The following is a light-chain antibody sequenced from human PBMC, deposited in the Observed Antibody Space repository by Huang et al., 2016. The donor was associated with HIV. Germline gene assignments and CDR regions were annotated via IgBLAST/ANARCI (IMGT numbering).Light chain of an antibody. V-gene: IGKV1-27*01. CDR3: QKYDSAPRT. CDR2: VAS. Sequence: DIQMTQSPSSLSAFVGDKVTITCRASPVIGNSFAWYQQKSGRPPKLRIYVASTLQSVVPSRFSGSGSGTDFTLTISNLQTEDVATDYCQKYDSAPRTFGQGTRV. CDR1: PVIGNS. J-gene: IGKJ1*01.